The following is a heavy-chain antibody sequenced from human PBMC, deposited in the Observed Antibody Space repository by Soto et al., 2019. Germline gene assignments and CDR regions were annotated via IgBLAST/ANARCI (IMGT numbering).Heavy chain of an antibody. D-gene: IGHD6-6*01. V-gene: IGHV5-51*01. CDR1: GYSFTSYW. CDR3: ARKVAALTPYYYYYGMDV. Sequence: GESLKISCKGSGYSFTSYWIGWVRQMPGKGLEWMWIIYPGDSDTRYSPSFQGQVTISADKSISTAYLQWSSLKASDTAMYYCARKVAALTPYYYYYGMDVWGQGTTVTVSS. CDR2: IYPGDSDT. J-gene: IGHJ6*02.